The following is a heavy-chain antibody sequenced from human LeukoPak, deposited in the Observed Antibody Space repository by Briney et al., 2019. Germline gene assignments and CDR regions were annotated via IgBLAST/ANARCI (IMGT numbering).Heavy chain of an antibody. CDR3: AKDDVHYDYVWGSYPDY. Sequence: GGSLRLSCAASGFTFSDYHMSWIRQAPGRGLEWVSYISSSGSTIYYADSVKGRFTISRDNAKNSLYMQMNSLRAEDTAVYYCAKDDVHYDYVWGSYPDYWGQGTLVTVSS. CDR2: ISSSGSTI. V-gene: IGHV3-11*04. J-gene: IGHJ4*02. D-gene: IGHD3-16*02. CDR1: GFTFSDYH.